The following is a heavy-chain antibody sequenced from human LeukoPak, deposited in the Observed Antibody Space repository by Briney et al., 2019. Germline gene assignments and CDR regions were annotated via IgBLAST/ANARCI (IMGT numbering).Heavy chain of an antibody. D-gene: IGHD1-1*01. CDR1: GGSFSGYY. J-gene: IGHJ4*02. CDR2: INHSGST. Sequence: SETLSLTCAVYGGSFSGYYWSWIRQPPGKGLEWIGEINHSGSTNYNPSLKSRVTISVDTSKNQFSLKLSSVTAADTAVYYCARLWNGPFDYWGQGTLVTVSS. CDR3: ARLWNGPFDY. V-gene: IGHV4-34*01.